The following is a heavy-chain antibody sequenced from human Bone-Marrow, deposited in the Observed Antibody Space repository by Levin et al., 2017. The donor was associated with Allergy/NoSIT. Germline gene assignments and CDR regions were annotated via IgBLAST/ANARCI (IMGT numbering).Heavy chain of an antibody. CDR3: ARVDVLGGYYRNGLDV. CDR1: GFEFSSYT. D-gene: IGHD3-3*01. CDR2: ISHDGSEK. Sequence: GGSLRLSCVASGFEFSSYTLNWVRQAPGKGLEWVAVISHDGSEKYYVDSVKGRFTISRDNSKNTLFLQMDGLRTEDTAVYYCARVDVLGGYYRNGLDVWGQGTTVTVSS. J-gene: IGHJ6*02. V-gene: IGHV3-30*03.